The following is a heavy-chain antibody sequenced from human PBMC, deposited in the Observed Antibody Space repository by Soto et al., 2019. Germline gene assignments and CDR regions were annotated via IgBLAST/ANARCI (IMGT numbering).Heavy chain of an antibody. D-gene: IGHD2-2*01. CDR1: GFTFSTYA. V-gene: IGHV3-23*01. Sequence: EAQLLESGGGLVQPGGSLTLSCAASGFTFSTYAMSWVRQAPGKGLEWVSAISASGTSTYYADSVKGRFTISRDNSKNTLYLQMSSLRVEDTALYYCDGRSCAFSSCYVSGSDYWGQGALVTVSS. J-gene: IGHJ4*02. CDR3: DGRSCAFSSCYVSGSDY. CDR2: ISASGTST.